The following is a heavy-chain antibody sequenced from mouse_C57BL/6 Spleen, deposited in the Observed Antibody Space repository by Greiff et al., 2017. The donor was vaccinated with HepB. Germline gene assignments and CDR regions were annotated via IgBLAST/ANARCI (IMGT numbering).Heavy chain of an antibody. V-gene: IGHV1-72*01. J-gene: IGHJ3*01. CDR2: IDPNSGGT. CDR1: GYTFTSYW. CDR3: AREGEYGYDYVAWFAY. D-gene: IGHD2-4*01. Sequence: QVQLKQPGAELVKPGASVKLSCKASGYTFTSYWMHWVKQRPGRGLEWIGRIDPNSGGTKYNEKFKSKATLTVDKPSSTAYMQLSSLTSEDSAVYYCAREGEYGYDYVAWFAYWGQGTLVTVSA.